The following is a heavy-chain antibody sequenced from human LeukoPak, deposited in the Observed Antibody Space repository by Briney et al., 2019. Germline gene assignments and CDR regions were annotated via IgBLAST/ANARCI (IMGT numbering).Heavy chain of an antibody. Sequence: PGRPLRLSCAASGFTFSSYGMHWVRQAPGKGLEWVAFVWYDGNNNYHADSVKGRFTIYRDNSMNTLYLQMNSLKAEDTAVYYCARDGFGSDHHFDYWGQGTLVTVSS. J-gene: IGHJ4*02. V-gene: IGHV3-33*08. D-gene: IGHD3-3*01. CDR3: ARDGFGSDHHFDY. CDR1: GFTFSSYG. CDR2: VWYDGNNN.